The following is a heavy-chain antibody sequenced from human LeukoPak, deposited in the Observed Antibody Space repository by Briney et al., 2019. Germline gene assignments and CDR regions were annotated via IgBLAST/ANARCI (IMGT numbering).Heavy chain of an antibody. CDR3: ARSQFIVGATPDFDY. D-gene: IGHD1-26*01. V-gene: IGHV4-38-2*02. Sequence: SETLSLTCTVSGYSISSGYYGGWIRQPPGKGLEWIGSIYHSGNTYYNPSLKSRVTISVDTSKNQFSLKLSSVTAADTAVYYCARSQFIVGATPDFDYWGQGTLVTVSS. J-gene: IGHJ4*02. CDR2: IYHSGNT. CDR1: GYSISSGYY.